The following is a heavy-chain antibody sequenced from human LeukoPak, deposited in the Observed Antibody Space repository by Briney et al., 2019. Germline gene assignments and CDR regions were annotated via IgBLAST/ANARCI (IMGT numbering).Heavy chain of an antibody. V-gene: IGHV3-48*04. CDR3: ARGVYYDSSGYYSDFDY. D-gene: IGHD3-22*01. Sequence: GGSLRLSCAASGFTFSSYSMNWVRQAPGKGLEWVSYISSSSSTIYYADSVKGRFTISRDNAKNSLYLQMNSLRAEDTAVYYCARGVYYDSSGYYSDFDYWGQGTLVTVSS. CDR2: ISSSSSTI. J-gene: IGHJ4*02. CDR1: GFTFSSYS.